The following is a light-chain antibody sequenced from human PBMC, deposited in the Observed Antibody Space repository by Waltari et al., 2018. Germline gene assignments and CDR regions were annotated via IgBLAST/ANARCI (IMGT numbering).Light chain of an antibody. V-gene: IGKV3-15*01. CDR1: QSVSSN. CDR2: GAS. CDR3: QQYNNWPPL. Sequence: EIVMTQSPATLSVSPGERATLPCRASQSVSSNLAWYQQKPGQAPRLLIYGASTRATGIPARFSGSGSGTEFTLTISSLQSEDFAVYYCQQYNNWPPLFGQGTKVEIK. J-gene: IGKJ1*01.